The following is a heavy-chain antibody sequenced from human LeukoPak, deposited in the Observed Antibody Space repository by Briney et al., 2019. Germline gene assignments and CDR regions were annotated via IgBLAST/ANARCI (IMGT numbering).Heavy chain of an antibody. CDR3: ARGLAPYYDFWSGCGQPYYYYMDV. CDR2: IYTSGST. D-gene: IGHD3-3*01. CDR1: GGSISSGSYY. V-gene: IGHV4-61*02. Sequence: SETLSLTCTVSGGSISSGSYYWSWIRQPAGKGLEWIGRIYTSGSTNYNPSLKSRVTISVDTSKNQFSLKLSSVTAADTAVYYCARGLAPYYDFWSGCGQPYYYYMDVWGKGTTVTVSS. J-gene: IGHJ6*03.